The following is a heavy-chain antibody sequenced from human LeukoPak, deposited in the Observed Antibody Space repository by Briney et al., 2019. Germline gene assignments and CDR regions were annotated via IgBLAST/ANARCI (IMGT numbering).Heavy chain of an antibody. CDR3: AKEGTPQVSTWYDL. CDR2: ISYEGGTQ. CDR1: GATLSPYG. Sequence: GGSLRLSCAASGATLSPYGMHWVRQAPGKGLEWVAVISYEGGTQHYADSVKGRFIISRDNPRNTLYLQMNILRTEDTAVYYCAKEGTPQVSTWYDLWGQGTQVIVTS. V-gene: IGHV3-30*18. D-gene: IGHD3-10*01. J-gene: IGHJ5*02.